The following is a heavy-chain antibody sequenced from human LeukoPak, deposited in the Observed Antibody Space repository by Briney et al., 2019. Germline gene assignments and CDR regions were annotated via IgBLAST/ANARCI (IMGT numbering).Heavy chain of an antibody. CDR2: IDGTGGST. Sequence: GGSLRLSCAASGFAFSNYAMSWVRQAPGKGLEWVSGIDGTGGSTDYADSVKGRLTISRDNSKNTLYLQMNSLRAEDTAVYYCARDDVGGWELLTGLGYWGQGTLVTVSS. D-gene: IGHD1-26*01. CDR3: ARDDVGGWELLTGLGY. CDR1: GFAFSNYA. V-gene: IGHV3-23*01. J-gene: IGHJ4*02.